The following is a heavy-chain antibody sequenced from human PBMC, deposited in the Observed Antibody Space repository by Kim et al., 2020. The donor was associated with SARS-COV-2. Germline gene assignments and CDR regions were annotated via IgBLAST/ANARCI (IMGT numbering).Heavy chain of an antibody. CDR1: GYSFINYY. CDR3: ARVTFGSGGDNSVLHDAFDI. CDR2: INPSAGGT. J-gene: IGHJ3*02. Sequence: ASVKVSCKASGYSFINYYIHWVRQAPGQGLEWMGIINPSAGGTNYAQKFQGRVTVTRDTSTSTDYLELSSLTSADTAVYFFARVTFGSGGDNSVLHDAFDIWGQGTMVTVSS. V-gene: IGHV1-46*01. D-gene: IGHD3-16*01.